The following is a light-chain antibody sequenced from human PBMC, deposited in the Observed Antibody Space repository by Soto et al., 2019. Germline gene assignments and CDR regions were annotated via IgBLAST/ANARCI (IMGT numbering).Light chain of an antibody. CDR1: SSNIGAGYD. CDR3: LSFDSSLSVV. Sequence: QAVVTQPPSVSGAPGQRVTISCTGSSSNIGAGYDVHWYQQLPGRAPKLLIYGNTNRPSGVPDRFSGSKSGTSASLAITGLQAEDEADYYCLSFDSSLSVVFGGGPMLTVL. J-gene: IGLJ2*01. CDR2: GNT. V-gene: IGLV1-40*01.